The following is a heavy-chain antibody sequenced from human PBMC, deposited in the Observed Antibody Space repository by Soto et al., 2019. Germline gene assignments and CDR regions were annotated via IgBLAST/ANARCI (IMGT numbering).Heavy chain of an antibody. V-gene: IGHV4-34*01. D-gene: IGHD5-18*01. CDR3: ARGHVGHSYGLPGMDV. J-gene: IGHJ6*02. CDR1: GGPFSGYH. CDR2: INHSGST. Sequence: SETLSLTCAVYGGPFSGYHWSCIRQPPGKRLEWIGEINHSGSTNYNPSLKGQVTISLDTSKKQFSLKLTSVTAADTAVYYCARGHVGHSYGLPGMDVWGQGTTVTVSS.